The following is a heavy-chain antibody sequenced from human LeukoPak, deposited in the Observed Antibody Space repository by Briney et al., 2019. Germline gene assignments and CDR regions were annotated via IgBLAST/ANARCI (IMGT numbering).Heavy chain of an antibody. D-gene: IGHD6-13*01. CDR1: GFTFSTYA. V-gene: IGHV3-23*01. J-gene: IGHJ4*02. Sequence: GGSLRLSCAASGFTFSTYAMSWVRQAPGKGLEWVSTITGTGGTTYYADSVTGRFTISRDNSKNTLYLQMSSLRAEDTAVYFCARGQPLDYWGQGTLVTVSS. CDR3: ARGQPLDY. CDR2: ITGTGGTT.